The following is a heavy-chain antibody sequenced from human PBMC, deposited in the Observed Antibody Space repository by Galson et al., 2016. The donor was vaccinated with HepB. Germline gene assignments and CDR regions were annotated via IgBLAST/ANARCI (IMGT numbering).Heavy chain of an antibody. J-gene: IGHJ4*02. V-gene: IGHV3-7*03. CDR3: ARHHGSGSYWDYFDY. CDR2: IRRDGSQI. CDR1: GLMFSRSW. Sequence: SLRLSCAASGLMFSRSWMSWVRQAPGRGLEWVANIRRDGSQINYVDSVKGRFTISRDNAKNSLYLQMNSLRAEDTAVYYCARHHGSGSYWDYFDYWGQGTLVTVSS. D-gene: IGHD3-10*01.